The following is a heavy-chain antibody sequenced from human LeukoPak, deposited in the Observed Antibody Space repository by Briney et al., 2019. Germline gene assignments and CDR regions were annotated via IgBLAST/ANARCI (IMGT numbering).Heavy chain of an antibody. CDR2: INPNSGGT. CDR1: GGTFSSYA. Sequence: ASVKVSCKASGGTFSSYAISWVRQAPGQGLEWMGWINPNSGGTNYAQKFQGRVTMTRDTSISTAYMELSRLRSDDTAVYYCARGRIAVAGTFDYWGQGTLVTVSS. J-gene: IGHJ4*02. V-gene: IGHV1-2*02. CDR3: ARGRIAVAGTFDY. D-gene: IGHD6-19*01.